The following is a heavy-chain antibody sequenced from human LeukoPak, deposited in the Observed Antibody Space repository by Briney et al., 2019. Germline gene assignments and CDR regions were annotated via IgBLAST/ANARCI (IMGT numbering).Heavy chain of an antibody. J-gene: IGHJ4*02. Sequence: SVKVSCKASGGTLTNYAINWVRQAPGQGLEWMGRIIPILDVTNYAQKFQGRVTITADQSTSTAYMELSSLRSEDTAVYYCARGGRVDILTGFQYWGQGTLVTVSS. D-gene: IGHD3-9*01. V-gene: IGHV1-69*04. CDR1: GGTLTNYA. CDR3: ARGGRVDILTGFQY. CDR2: IIPILDVT.